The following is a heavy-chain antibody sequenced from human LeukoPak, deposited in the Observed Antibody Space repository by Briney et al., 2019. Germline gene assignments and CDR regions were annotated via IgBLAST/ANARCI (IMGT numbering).Heavy chain of an antibody. CDR2: INWSGGST. Sequence: GGSLRLSCAASGFTFTTYWMSWVRQAPGKGLEWVSGINWSGGSTGYADSVKGRFTISRDNAKNSLYLQMNSLRAEDTALYYCAREPEGSAGGKVGYFQQWGQGTLVTVSS. V-gene: IGHV3-20*04. CDR3: AREPEGSAGGKVGYFQQ. J-gene: IGHJ1*01. D-gene: IGHD6-13*01. CDR1: GFTFTTYW.